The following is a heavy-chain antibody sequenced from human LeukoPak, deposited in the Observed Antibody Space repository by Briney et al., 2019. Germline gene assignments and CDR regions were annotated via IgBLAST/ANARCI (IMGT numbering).Heavy chain of an antibody. CDR3: ASFDKYYYDSSGYYRLDY. CDR2: IYYSGST. D-gene: IGHD3-22*01. Sequence: PSETLSLTCTVSGGSISSYYWSWIRQPPGKGLEWIGYIYYSGSTNYNPSLKGRVTISVDTSKNQFSLKLSSVTAADTAVYYCASFDKYYYDSSGYYRLDYWGQGTLVTVSS. J-gene: IGHJ4*02. CDR1: GGSISSYY. V-gene: IGHV4-59*01.